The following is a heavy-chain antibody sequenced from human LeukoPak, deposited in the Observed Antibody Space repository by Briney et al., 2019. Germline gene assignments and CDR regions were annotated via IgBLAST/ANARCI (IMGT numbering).Heavy chain of an antibody. CDR2: IYPGDSDT. J-gene: IGHJ3*02. CDR3: ARPPRDDSSAYYSAIDI. V-gene: IGHV5-51*01. Sequence: GESLKISCKGSGYRFTNYWIGWVRQLPGKGLEWMGIIYPGDSDTRYSPSFQGQVTISADKSISTAYLQWSSLKASDTAMYYCARPPRDDSSAYYSAIDIWGQGTMVTVSS. CDR1: GYRFTNYW. D-gene: IGHD3-22*01.